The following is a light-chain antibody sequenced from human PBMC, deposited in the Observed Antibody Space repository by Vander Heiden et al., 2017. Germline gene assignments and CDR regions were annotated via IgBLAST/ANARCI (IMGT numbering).Light chain of an antibody. CDR1: NIGSKG. CDR2: EDQ. J-gene: IGLJ1*01. CDR3: QVRDSSTDHWV. V-gene: IGLV3-21*03. Sequence: SVMTQPPSVTVAPGTPARITCRGNNIGSKGGNWYQHTPGQAPVQFVSEDQDRPSGIPESVSGSNSGNTATLTISRVEAGDEADYCCQVRDSSTDHWVFGWGTKCTVL.